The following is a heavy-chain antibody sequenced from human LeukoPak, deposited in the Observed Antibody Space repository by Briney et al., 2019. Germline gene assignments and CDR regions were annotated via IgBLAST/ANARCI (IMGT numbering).Heavy chain of an antibody. V-gene: IGHV3-7*01. J-gene: IGHJ4*02. CDR3: TTDKL. CDR1: GFTFNSYW. D-gene: IGHD1-1*01. CDR2: IKQDGSEK. Sequence: GGSLRLSCAASGFTFNSYWMGWVRQAPGKGLEWVANIKQDGSEKYYVDSVTGRFTISRDNAKNSLYLQMNSLRAEDTAVYYCTTDKLWGQGTLVTVSS.